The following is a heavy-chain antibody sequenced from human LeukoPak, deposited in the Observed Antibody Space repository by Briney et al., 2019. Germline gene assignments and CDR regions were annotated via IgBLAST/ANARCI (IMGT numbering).Heavy chain of an antibody. Sequence: ASVKVSCKASGYTFTSYDINWVRQATGQGLEWMGWMNPNSGNTGYAQKFQGRVTMTRNTSISTAYMELSSLRSEDTAIYYCASARYSGHEPFDFWGQGTLVTVST. CDR2: MNPNSGNT. CDR3: ASARYSGHEPFDF. V-gene: IGHV1-8*01. CDR1: GYTFTSYD. J-gene: IGHJ4*02. D-gene: IGHD5-12*01.